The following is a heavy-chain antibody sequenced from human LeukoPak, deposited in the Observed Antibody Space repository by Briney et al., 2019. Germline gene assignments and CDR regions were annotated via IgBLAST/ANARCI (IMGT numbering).Heavy chain of an antibody. CDR1: GYTFTGYH. J-gene: IGHJ3*02. Sequence: ASVKVSCKASGYTFTGYHMHWVRQAPGQGLEWMGWINPNSGGTNYAQKFQGRVTMTRDTSISTAYMELSRLRSDDTAVYYCATLTQRGPRQWGAFDIWGQGTMVTVSS. D-gene: IGHD2-8*01. CDR3: ATLTQRGPRQWGAFDI. V-gene: IGHV1-2*02. CDR2: INPNSGGT.